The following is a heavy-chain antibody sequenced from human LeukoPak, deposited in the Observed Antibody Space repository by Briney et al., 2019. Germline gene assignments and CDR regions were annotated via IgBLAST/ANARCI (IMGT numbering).Heavy chain of an antibody. V-gene: IGHV3-23*01. Sequence: GGSLRLSCAASGFTFSNYAMTWVRQAPGKGLEWVSVISGSGSNTDYADSVKGRFTISRDNSKNTLSLQMNSLRAEDTAIYYCAKMVHTEQWLVPFDYWGQGTLVTVSS. D-gene: IGHD6-19*01. CDR1: GFTFSNYA. CDR2: ISGSGSNT. J-gene: IGHJ4*02. CDR3: AKMVHTEQWLVPFDY.